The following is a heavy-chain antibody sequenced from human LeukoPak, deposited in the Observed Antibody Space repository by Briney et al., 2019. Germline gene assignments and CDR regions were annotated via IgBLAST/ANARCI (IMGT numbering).Heavy chain of an antibody. J-gene: IGHJ4*02. CDR3: ARWVGGYSYGYDY. Sequence: SQTLSLTCTVSGGSISSGGYYWSWIRQHPGKGLEWIGYIYYSGSTYYNPSLKSRVTISVDTSKNQFSLKLTSVTAADTAVYYCARWVGGYSYGYDYWGQGTLVTVSS. CDR2: IYYSGST. D-gene: IGHD5-18*01. V-gene: IGHV4-30-4*08. CDR1: GGSISSGGYY.